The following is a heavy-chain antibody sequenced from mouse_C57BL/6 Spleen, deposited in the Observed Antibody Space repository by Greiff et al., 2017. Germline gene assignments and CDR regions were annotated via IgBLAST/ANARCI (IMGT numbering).Heavy chain of an antibody. D-gene: IGHD2-4*01. J-gene: IGHJ3*01. Sequence: VQLQQSGAELVRPGASVKLSCTASGFNIKDDYMHWVKQRPEQGLEWIGWIDPENGDTEYASKFQGKATITAETSSNTAYLQLSSLTSEDTAVYYCSYDCLAYWSQGTLVTVSA. V-gene: IGHV14-4*01. CDR3: SYDCLAY. CDR1: GFNIKDDY. CDR2: IDPENGDT.